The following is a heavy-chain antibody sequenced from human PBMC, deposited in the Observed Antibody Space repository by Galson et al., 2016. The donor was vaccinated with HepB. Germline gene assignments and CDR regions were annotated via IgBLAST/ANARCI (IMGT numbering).Heavy chain of an antibody. V-gene: IGHV6-1*01. CDR2: TYYRSKWSN. Sequence: CAISGDSVSRDSAAWNWIRQSPSRGLEWLGRTYYRSKWSNDYAESVKGRITIYPDTSRNHFSLRLTSVTPEDTAVYYCARDSPGNSFFDYWSQGTLVTVSS. CDR3: ARDSPGNSFFDY. J-gene: IGHJ4*02. CDR1: GDSVSRDSAA. D-gene: IGHD4-23*01.